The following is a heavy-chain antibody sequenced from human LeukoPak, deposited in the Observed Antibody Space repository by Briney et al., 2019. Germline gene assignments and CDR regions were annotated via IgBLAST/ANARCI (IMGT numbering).Heavy chain of an antibody. J-gene: IGHJ4*02. V-gene: IGHV3-53*01. Sequence: GGSLRLSCAASGFTVSSNYMSWVRQAPGKGLEWVSVIYSGGSTYYADSVKGRFTISRDNSKNTLYLQVNSLRAEDTAVYYCARVWRYSSGWYYFDYWGQGPWSPSPQ. CDR1: GFTVSSNY. CDR2: IYSGGST. CDR3: ARVWRYSSGWYYFDY. D-gene: IGHD6-19*01.